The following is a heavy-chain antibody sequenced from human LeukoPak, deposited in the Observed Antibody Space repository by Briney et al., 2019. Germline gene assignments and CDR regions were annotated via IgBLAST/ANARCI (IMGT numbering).Heavy chain of an antibody. CDR3: ARVIDYDISGYYLGY. Sequence: SETLSLTCAVYGGSFSGYYWSWIRQPPGRGLEWIGEINDSGSTSCSPSLKSRVSISVDTSKNQFSLKLSSVTAADTAVYYCARVIDYDISGYYLGYWGQGNRVTVSS. CDR1: GGSFSGYY. D-gene: IGHD3-22*01. J-gene: IGHJ4*02. CDR2: INDSGST. V-gene: IGHV4-34*01.